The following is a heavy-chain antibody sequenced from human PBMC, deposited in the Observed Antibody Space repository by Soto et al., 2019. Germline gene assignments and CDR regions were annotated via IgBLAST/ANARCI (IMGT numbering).Heavy chain of an antibody. V-gene: IGHV1-18*01. J-gene: IGHJ4*02. CDR1: GYSFTNYG. D-gene: IGHD3-3*01. CDR2: ISAYNGNT. Sequence: QVQLVQSGPVVKKPGASVKVSCKASGYSFTNYGISWVRQGPGQGLEWMGWISAYNGNTNYAQKVQGRVSVTTDTSTSTAYMELRSLRSDDTAVYYCARDSFNYDFWSGYYAFDYWGQGTLVTVSS. CDR3: ARDSFNYDFWSGYYAFDY.